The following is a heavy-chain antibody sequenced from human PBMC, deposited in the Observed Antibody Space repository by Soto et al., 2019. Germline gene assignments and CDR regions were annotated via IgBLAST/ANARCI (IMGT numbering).Heavy chain of an antibody. CDR3: ARGKWLRSYYYYGMDV. CDR1: EAPFTTYP. D-gene: IGHD5-12*01. V-gene: IGHV1-69*01. J-gene: IGHJ6*02. CDR2: IIPIFGTA. Sequence: VRLWRSGAGGKKPGSRWRSPARALEAPFTTYPIAWGRRPPDKGLGWMGGIIPIFGTANYAQKFQGRVTITADESTSTAYMELSSLRSEDTAVYYCARGKWLRSYYYYGMDVWGQGTTVTVSS.